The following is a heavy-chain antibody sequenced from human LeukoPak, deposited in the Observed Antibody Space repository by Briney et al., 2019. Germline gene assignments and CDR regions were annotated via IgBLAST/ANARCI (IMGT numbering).Heavy chain of an antibody. CDR2: ISGSVGST. Sequence: GGSLRLSCAASGFTFSSYATSWVRQAPGKGLEWVSAISGSVGSTYYADSVKGRFTISRDNSKNPLYLQMNTLRAEDTAVYYCAKVPFYYYDSSGNYYFDYWGQGTLVTVSS. J-gene: IGHJ4*02. D-gene: IGHD3-22*01. CDR3: AKVPFYYYDSSGNYYFDY. CDR1: GFTFSSYA. V-gene: IGHV3-23*01.